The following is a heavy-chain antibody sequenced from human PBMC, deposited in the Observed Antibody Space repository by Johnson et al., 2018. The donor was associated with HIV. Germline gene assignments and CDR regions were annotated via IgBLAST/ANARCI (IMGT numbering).Heavy chain of an antibody. D-gene: IGHD1-26*01. CDR3: ARSSVRDDAIDI. J-gene: IGHJ3*02. CDR2: IRYDGSNK. CDR1: GFTFDDYA. Sequence: QVQLVESGGGLVQPGRSLRLSCAASGFTFDDYAMHWVRQAPGKGLEWVAFIRYDGSNKYYADSVKGRITISRENAKNSLYLQMNSMRVGDTAIYYCARSSVRDDAIDIWGQGTLVTVSS. V-gene: IGHV3-33*08.